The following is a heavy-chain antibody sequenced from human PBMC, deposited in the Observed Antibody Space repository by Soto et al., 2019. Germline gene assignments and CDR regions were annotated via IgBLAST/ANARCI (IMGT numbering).Heavy chain of an antibody. CDR1: GYSFTSYW. CDR3: ARHHDIVGVVAATPLGMDV. CDR2: IDPSDSYT. Sequence: GESLKISCKGSGYSFTSYWISWVRQMPGKGLEWMGRIDPSDSYTNYSPSFQGHVTISADKSISTAYLQWSSLKASDTAMYYCARHHDIVGVVAATPLGMDVWGQGTTVTVSS. D-gene: IGHD2-15*01. V-gene: IGHV5-10-1*01. J-gene: IGHJ6*02.